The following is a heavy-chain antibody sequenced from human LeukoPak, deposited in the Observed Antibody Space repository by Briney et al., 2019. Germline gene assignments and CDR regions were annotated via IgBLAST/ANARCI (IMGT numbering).Heavy chain of an antibody. CDR1: GFTLNTYG. J-gene: IGHJ4*02. CDR2: IRFDGSNK. V-gene: IGHV3-30*02. D-gene: IGHD2-2*03. Sequence: GGSLRLSCAASGFTLNTYGMPWVRQAPGKGLEWVAFIRFDGSNKYYADSVKGRSTISRDNSKNTLYLQMKSLRPEDTAVYYCARGDGYCSSASCSGNWGQGTLVTVSS. CDR3: ARGDGYCSSASCSGN.